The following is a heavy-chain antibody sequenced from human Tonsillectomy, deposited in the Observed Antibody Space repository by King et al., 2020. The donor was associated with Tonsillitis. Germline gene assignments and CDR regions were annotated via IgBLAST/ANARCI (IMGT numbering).Heavy chain of an antibody. J-gene: IGHJ4*02. V-gene: IGHV3-23*04. CDR1: GFTFTKFA. D-gene: IGHD5-18*01. CDR3: AKDVDGDNYGSFDN. Sequence: VQLVESGGGLEQPGGSLRLSCATSGFTFTKFAMSWVRQAPGKGLEWVSGLSGSGGNTEYADSVKGRFTISRDNSENTLYLQMNSLRADDTAIYYCAKDVDGDNYGSFDNWGQGTLVTLSS. CDR2: LSGSGGNT.